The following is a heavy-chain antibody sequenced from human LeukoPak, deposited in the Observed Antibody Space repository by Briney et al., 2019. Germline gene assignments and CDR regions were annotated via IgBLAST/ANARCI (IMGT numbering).Heavy chain of an antibody. CDR1: GFTFSTFA. J-gene: IGHJ4*02. V-gene: IGHV3-23*01. CDR3: AKNEYSSSRFDY. CDR2: IFPSGGEI. D-gene: IGHD6-6*01. Sequence: PGGSLRLSCVASGFTFSTFAMIWVRQPPGKGLEWVSSIFPSGGEIHYADSVRGRFTISRDNSKSILSLQMNSLRAEDTAVYYCAKNEYSSSRFDYWGQGTLVTVSS.